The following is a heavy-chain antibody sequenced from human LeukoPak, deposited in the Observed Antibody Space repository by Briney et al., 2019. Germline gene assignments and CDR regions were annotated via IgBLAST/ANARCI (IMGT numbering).Heavy chain of an antibody. CDR1: GYSISSGYY. J-gene: IGHJ5*02. CDR2: IYHSGST. V-gene: IGHV4-38-2*01. CDR3: ARHEVFNWFDP. D-gene: IGHD5/OR15-5a*01. Sequence: PSETLSPTCAVSGYSISSGYYWGWIRQPPGKGLEWIGSIYHSGSTYYNPSLKSRVTISVDTSKNQFSLKLSSVTAADTAVYYCARHEVFNWFDPWGQGTLVTVSS.